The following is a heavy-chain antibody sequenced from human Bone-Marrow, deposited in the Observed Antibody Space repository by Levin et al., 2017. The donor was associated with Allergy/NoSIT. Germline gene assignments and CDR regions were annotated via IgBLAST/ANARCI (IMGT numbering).Heavy chain of an antibody. CDR1: GFNFSDFY. D-gene: IGHD6-19*01. CDR3: GRDSPRRSTFRKSPTTGWGGFDL. CDR2: IGASGSVL. V-gene: IGHV3-11*01. J-gene: IGHJ3*01. Sequence: GGSLRLSCATFGFNFSDFYMSWIRQAPGKGLEWVSYIGASGSVLYYADSVKGRFTISRDNTKNTLYLQMDSLRPEDTAVYFCGRDSPRRSTFRKSPTTGWGGFDLWGQGTRVAVSS.